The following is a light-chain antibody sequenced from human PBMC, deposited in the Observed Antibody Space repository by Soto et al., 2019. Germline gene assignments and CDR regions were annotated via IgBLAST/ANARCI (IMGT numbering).Light chain of an antibody. J-gene: IGKJ1*01. CDR1: QSVSSN. V-gene: IGKV3-15*01. CDR3: QQYNNWPRT. CDR2: DAS. Sequence: EIVMTQSPATLSVSPGERATLSRRASQSVSSNLAWYQQKPGQAPRLLIYDASTRATGSPARFSGSGSGTEFTLTISSLQSEDFAVYYCQQYNNWPRTFGQGTKVEIK.